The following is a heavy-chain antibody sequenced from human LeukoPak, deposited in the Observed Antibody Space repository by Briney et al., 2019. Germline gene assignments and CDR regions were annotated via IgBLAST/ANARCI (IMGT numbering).Heavy chain of an antibody. D-gene: IGHD3-10*01. V-gene: IGHV3-9*01. J-gene: IGHJ4*02. CDR2: IAWNTGNT. Sequence: PGGSLRLSCAASGFTFDDYAMHWVRHAPGKGLEWVSGIAWNTGNTDYADSVKGRFTISRDNAENSLYLQMNSLRAEDTALYYCAKDMNSYGSGSSYNPWGPFDSWGQGTLVTVSS. CDR1: GFTFDDYA. CDR3: AKDMNSYGSGSSYNPWGPFDS.